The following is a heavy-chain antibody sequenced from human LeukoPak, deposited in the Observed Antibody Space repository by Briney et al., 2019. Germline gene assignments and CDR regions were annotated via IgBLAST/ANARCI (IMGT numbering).Heavy chain of an antibody. D-gene: IGHD2-21*02. Sequence: SETLSLTCTVSGGSISSYYWSWIRQPAGKGLEWIGRIYTSGSTNYNPSLKSRVTMSVDTSKNQFSLKLSSETAADTAVYCCARDLGRSWRDSYFDYWGQGTLVTVSS. CDR3: ARDLGRSWRDSYFDY. V-gene: IGHV4-4*07. J-gene: IGHJ4*02. CDR2: IYTSGST. CDR1: GGSISSYY.